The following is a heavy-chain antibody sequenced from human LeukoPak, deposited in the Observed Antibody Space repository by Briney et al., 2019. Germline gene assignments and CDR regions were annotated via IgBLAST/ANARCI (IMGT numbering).Heavy chain of an antibody. CDR1: GFTFSSYT. Sequence: PGGSLRLSCVGSGFTFSSYTMNWVRQAPGKGLEWVSSISPSGSSTWHADSVRGRSTISRDNARISVHLQMGSLRAEDTAVYFCVRDFLGESAAGGYWGQGTLVTVSS. V-gene: IGHV3-21*01. D-gene: IGHD6-25*01. J-gene: IGHJ4*02. CDR2: ISPSGSST. CDR3: VRDFLGESAAGGY.